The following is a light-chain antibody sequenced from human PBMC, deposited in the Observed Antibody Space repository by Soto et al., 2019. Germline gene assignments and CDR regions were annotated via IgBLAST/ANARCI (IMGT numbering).Light chain of an antibody. V-gene: IGKV2-28*01. CDR3: MQALQTPT. CDR1: QSLLHSNGYNY. CDR2: LGS. Sequence: DLVMTQSPLSLPVTPGEPASISCRSSQSLLHSNGYNYLDWYLQKPGQSPQLLSYLGSNRASGVPDRLSGSGSGTDFTLKISRVEAEDVGVYYCMQALQTPTFGQGTKVEIK. J-gene: IGKJ1*01.